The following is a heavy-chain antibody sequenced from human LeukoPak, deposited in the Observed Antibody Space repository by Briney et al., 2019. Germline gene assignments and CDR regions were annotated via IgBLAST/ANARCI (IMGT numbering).Heavy chain of an antibody. J-gene: IGHJ4*02. CDR2: IKQDGSEK. D-gene: IGHD1-26*01. CDR3: ARGRSGSYYYFDY. V-gene: IGHV3-7*01. Sequence: GGSLRLSCAASGFTFSTYAMSWVRQAPGKGLEWVANIKQDGSEKYYVDSVKGRFTISRDNAKNSLYLQMNSLRAEDTAVYYCARGRSGSYYYFDYWGQGTLVTVSS. CDR1: GFTFSTYA.